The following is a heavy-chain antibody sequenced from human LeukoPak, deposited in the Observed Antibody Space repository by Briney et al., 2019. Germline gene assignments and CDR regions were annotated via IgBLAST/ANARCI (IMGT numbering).Heavy chain of an antibody. J-gene: IGHJ3*02. Sequence: ASVKVSRKVSGYTLTELSMHWVRQAPGKGRDWMGGFDPEDGETIYAQKFQGRDTMTEDTSTNTAYMELSSLRSEGTAVYYCAITYCGGECPTYDAFDIWGQGTMVTVSS. CDR1: GYTLTELS. CDR3: AITYCGGECPTYDAFDI. CDR2: FDPEDGET. D-gene: IGHD2-21*01. V-gene: IGHV1-24*01.